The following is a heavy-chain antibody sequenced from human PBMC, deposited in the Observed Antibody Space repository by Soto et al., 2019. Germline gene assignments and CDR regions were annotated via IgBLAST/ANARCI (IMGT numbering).Heavy chain of an antibody. CDR2: IYTGGST. J-gene: IGHJ6*02. Sequence: VQLVETGGGLIQPGGSLRLSCTASGFSVSSNYVSWVRQAPGKGLEWVSVIYTGGSTYYADSVKGRFTLSRDNSKNTVYLQMNSLRAEDTAVYYCASTNYDFRKNYYYGLDVWGQGTTVTVSS. D-gene: IGHD3-16*01. CDR3: ASTNYDFRKNYYYGLDV. V-gene: IGHV3-53*02. CDR1: GFSVSSNY.